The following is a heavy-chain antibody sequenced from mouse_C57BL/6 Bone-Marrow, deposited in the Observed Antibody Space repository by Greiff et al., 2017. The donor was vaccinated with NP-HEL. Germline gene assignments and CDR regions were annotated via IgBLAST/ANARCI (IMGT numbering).Heavy chain of an antibody. CDR1: GYTFTSYW. CDR2: IDPSDSET. J-gene: IGHJ4*01. CDR3: ARSSLLFYYYAMDY. Sequence: QVQLQQPGAELVRPGSSVKLSCKASGYTFTSYWMHWVKQRPIQGLEWIGNIDPSDSETHYNQKFKDKATLTVDKSTSTAYMQLSSLTYEDSAVYYCARSSLLFYYYAMDYWGQGTSVTVSS. V-gene: IGHV1-52*01. D-gene: IGHD2-1*01.